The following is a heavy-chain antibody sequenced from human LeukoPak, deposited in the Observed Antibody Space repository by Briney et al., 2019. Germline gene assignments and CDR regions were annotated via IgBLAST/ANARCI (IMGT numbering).Heavy chain of an antibody. D-gene: IGHD1-7*01. V-gene: IGHV5-51*01. J-gene: IGHJ6*02. Sequence: GESLKISCKGSGYRFTDYWIGWVRQMPGKGLEWMGIIYPGDSDTRYSPSFQGQVTISADKSINTAHLQWSSLKASDTAMYYCARGAAGTTPDYYYFGLDVWGQGNTVRVSS. CDR3: ARGAAGTTPDYYYFGLDV. CDR2: IYPGDSDT. CDR1: GYRFTDYW.